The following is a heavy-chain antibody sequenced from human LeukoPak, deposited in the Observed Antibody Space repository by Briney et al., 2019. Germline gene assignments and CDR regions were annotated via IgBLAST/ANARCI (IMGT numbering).Heavy chain of an antibody. CDR1: GYSFIRYA. D-gene: IGHD5-18*01. CDR3: ARERDTALAPYFDY. V-gene: IGHV1-18*01. J-gene: IGHJ4*02. CDR2: ISTYNGNT. Sequence: ASVKVSFKASGYSFIRYAITWVRQAPGQGLEWIGWISTYNGNTNYAQSLQGRLTLTTDTSTNTAYMELRSLRSDDTAVYYCARERDTALAPYFDYWGQGTLVTVSS.